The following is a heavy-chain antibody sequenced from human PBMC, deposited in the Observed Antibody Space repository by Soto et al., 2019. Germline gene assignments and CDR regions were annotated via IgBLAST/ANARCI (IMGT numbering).Heavy chain of an antibody. J-gene: IGHJ4*02. V-gene: IGHV6-1*01. CDR3: ARARERSSLAGLDS. CDR2: TYYRSKWYN. Sequence: QTLSLTCAISGDSVSSNNAAWNWIRQSPSRGLEWMGRTYYRSKWYNDYAASVRSRITINPDTSKNQFSLQLNSVTPEDTAVYYCARARERSSLAGLDSRGQGILVTVSS. CDR1: GDSVSSNNAA. D-gene: IGHD6-19*01.